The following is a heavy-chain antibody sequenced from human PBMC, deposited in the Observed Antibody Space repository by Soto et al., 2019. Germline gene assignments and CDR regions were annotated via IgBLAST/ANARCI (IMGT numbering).Heavy chain of an antibody. CDR2: IFYSGSS. CDR3: ARDLRCCGLDV. D-gene: IGHD3-9*01. J-gene: IGHJ6*02. CDR1: GASMRSYS. V-gene: IGHV4-59*01. Sequence: SETLSLTCNVSGASMRSYSWTWMRLSPGKGLEWIGDIFYSGSSNLNPSLRSRLRISIDTSKNKFSLMLKSVTAADTAVYYCARDLRCCGLDVWGQGTTVTVSS.